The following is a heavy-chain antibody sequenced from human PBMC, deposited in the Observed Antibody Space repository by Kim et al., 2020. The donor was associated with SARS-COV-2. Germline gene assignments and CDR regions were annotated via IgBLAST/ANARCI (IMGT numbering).Heavy chain of an antibody. CDR3: ARGPSSSYGT. CDR2: ST. Sequence: STYYADSVKGRFTISRDNTKNTLYLQMNSLRAEDTAVYYCARGPSSSYGTWGQGTLVTVSS. V-gene: IGHV3-53*01. J-gene: IGHJ5*02. D-gene: IGHD4-17*01.